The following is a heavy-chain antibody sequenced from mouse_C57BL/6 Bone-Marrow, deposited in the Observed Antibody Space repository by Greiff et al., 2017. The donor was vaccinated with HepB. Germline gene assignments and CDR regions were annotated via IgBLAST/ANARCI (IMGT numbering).Heavy chain of an antibody. CDR3: ARQGGYYDY. CDR2: ISSGGSYT. Sequence: DVMLVESGGDLVKPGGSLKLSCAASGFTFSSYGMSWVRPTPDKRLEWVATISSGGSYTYYPDSVKGRFTISRDNAKNTLYLQMSSLKSEDTAMYYCARQGGYYDYWGQGTTLTVSS. CDR1: GFTFSSYG. V-gene: IGHV5-6*02. D-gene: IGHD2-3*01. J-gene: IGHJ2*01.